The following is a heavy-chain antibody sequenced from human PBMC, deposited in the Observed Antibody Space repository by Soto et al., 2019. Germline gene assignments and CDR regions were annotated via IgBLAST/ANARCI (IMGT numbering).Heavy chain of an antibody. CDR1: GDSISGSPYF. V-gene: IGHV4-39*02. CDR3: ARERRYDFWSGYGVDAFDI. D-gene: IGHD3-3*01. CDR2: VFYDGYT. J-gene: IGHJ3*02. Sequence: SETLSLTCTVSGDSISGSPYFWGWIRQPPGKRLEWIGSVFYDGYTLYTPSLRSRVTISVDTSKNQFSLKLTSVAVADTATYFCARERRYDFWSGYGVDAFDIWGQGTMVTVSS.